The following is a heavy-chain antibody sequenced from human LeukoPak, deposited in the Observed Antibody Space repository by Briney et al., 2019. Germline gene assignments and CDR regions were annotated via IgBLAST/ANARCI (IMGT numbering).Heavy chain of an antibody. CDR2: IYYSGST. Sequence: SQSLSLTCSVSGGSISSGGYSWSWIRQHPGKGLEWIGYIYYSGSTYYNPSLKSRVTLSVDTSKNQYSLKLSAVTAADTAVYYCARALRVAATRGVANWFDPWGQGTMVTVSS. V-gene: IGHV4-31*03. CDR3: ARALRVAATRGVANWFDP. CDR1: GGSISSGGYS. J-gene: IGHJ5*02. D-gene: IGHD2-15*01.